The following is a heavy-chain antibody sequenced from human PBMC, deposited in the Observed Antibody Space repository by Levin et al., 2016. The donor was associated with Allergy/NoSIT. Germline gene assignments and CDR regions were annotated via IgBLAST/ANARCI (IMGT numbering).Heavy chain of an antibody. D-gene: IGHD6-19*01. CDR1: GFISSDYY. V-gene: IGHV3-11*03. CDR3: ARAYSSGSETDY. J-gene: IGHJ4*02. Sequence: GESLKISCEASGFISSDYYMSWIRQAPGKGLEWVSYISSSGTYTKYADSVNGRFTISRDNAKKSLYLHMDTLRAGDTATYYCARAYSSGSETDYWGQGTLVTVSS. CDR2: ISSSGTYT.